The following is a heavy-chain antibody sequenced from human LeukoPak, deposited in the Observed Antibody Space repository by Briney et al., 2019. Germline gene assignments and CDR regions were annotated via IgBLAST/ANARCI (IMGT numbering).Heavy chain of an antibody. J-gene: IGHJ6*03. CDR2: ISSNGGST. CDR3: ARDGAGYSYGTLYYYYYYMDV. Sequence: PGGSLRLSCAASGFTFSNYAMHWVRQAPGKGLEYVSAISSNGGSTYYAHSVKGRFTISRDNSKNTLYLQMGSLRPEDMAVYYCARDGAGYSYGTLYYYYYYMDVWGKGTTVTVSS. D-gene: IGHD5-18*01. V-gene: IGHV3-64*01. CDR1: GFTFSNYA.